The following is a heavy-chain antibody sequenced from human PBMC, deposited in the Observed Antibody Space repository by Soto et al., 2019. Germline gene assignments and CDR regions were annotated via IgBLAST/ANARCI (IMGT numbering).Heavy chain of an antibody. CDR3: AKFPTNITMVRGVILKAFDI. V-gene: IGHV3-30*18. CDR2: ISYDGSNK. CDR1: GFTFSSYG. D-gene: IGHD3-10*01. J-gene: IGHJ3*02. Sequence: GGSLRLSCAASGFTFSSYGMHWVRQAPGKGLEWVAVISYDGSNKYYADSVKGRFTISRDNSKNTLYLQMNSLRAEDTAVYYCAKFPTNITMVRGVILKAFDIWGQGTMVIVSS.